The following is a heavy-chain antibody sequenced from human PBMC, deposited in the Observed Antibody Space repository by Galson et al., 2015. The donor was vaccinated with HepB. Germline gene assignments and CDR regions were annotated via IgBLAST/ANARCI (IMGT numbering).Heavy chain of an antibody. CDR1: GDSVSSNSAA. Sequence: AISGDSVSSNSAAWNWIRQSPSRGLEWLGRTYYRSKWYNDYAVSVKSRITINPDTSKNQFSLQLNSVTPEDTAVYYCARESEVRGVTPFDYWGQGTLVTVSS. J-gene: IGHJ4*02. CDR3: ARESEVRGVTPFDY. CDR2: TYYRSKWYN. D-gene: IGHD3-10*01. V-gene: IGHV6-1*01.